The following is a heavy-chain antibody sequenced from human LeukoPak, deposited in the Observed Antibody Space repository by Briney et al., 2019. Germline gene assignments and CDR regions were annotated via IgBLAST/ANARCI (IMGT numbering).Heavy chain of an antibody. CDR2: ISYDGSNK. D-gene: IGHD1-1*01. CDR3: ARATLARFDY. Sequence: GGSLRLSCAASGFTFSSYAMHWVRQAPGKGLEWVAVISYDGSNKYYADSVKGRFTISRDNSKNTLYLQMNSLRAEDTAVYYCARATLARFDYWGQGTLVTVSS. J-gene: IGHJ4*02. CDR1: GFTFSSYA. V-gene: IGHV3-30*04.